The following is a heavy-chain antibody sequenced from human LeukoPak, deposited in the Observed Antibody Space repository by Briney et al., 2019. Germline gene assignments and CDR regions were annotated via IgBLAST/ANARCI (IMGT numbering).Heavy chain of an antibody. Sequence: GGSLRLSCAASGFSFSIYSMNWVRQAPGKGLEWVSSIVGFRSYTYYADSVKGRFTISRDNAKNSLYLQMNSLRAEDTAVYYCARGDRLGYCTNGVCYLTDYWGQGTLVTVAS. D-gene: IGHD2-8*01. V-gene: IGHV3-21*01. CDR2: IVGFRSYT. CDR3: ARGDRLGYCTNGVCYLTDY. J-gene: IGHJ4*02. CDR1: GFSFSIYS.